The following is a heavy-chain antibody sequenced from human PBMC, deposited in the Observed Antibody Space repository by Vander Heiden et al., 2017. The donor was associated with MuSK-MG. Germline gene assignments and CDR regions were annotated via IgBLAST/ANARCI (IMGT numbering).Heavy chain of an antibody. J-gene: IGHJ4*02. CDR1: GFTFSSYA. CDR3: ARGSPYYDFWSGYYMGY. V-gene: IGHV3-30-3*01. Sequence: QVQLVESGGGVVQPGRSLRLSCAASGFTFSSYAMHWVRHAPGKGLEWVAVISYDGSNKYYADSVKGRFTISRDNSKNTLYLQMNSLRAEDTAVYYCARGSPYYDFWSGYYMGYWGQGTLVTVSS. CDR2: ISYDGSNK. D-gene: IGHD3-3*01.